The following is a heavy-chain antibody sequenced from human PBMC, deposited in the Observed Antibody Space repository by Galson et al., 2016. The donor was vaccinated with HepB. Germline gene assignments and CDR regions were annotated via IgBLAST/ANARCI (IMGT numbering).Heavy chain of an antibody. CDR3: AHGSGWLFDH. CDR1: GFSLSSAAVG. Sequence: PALVKPTQTLTLTCTFSGFSLSSAAVGVGWVRQAPGKAPEWLAFTYWDDNKYYSPSLTSRLTLTKDTSKNQVVLTMTNMDPVDTDTYFCAHGSGWLFDHWGPGTLITVSA. V-gene: IGHV2-5*02. J-gene: IGHJ4*02. CDR2: TYWDDNK. D-gene: IGHD6-19*01.